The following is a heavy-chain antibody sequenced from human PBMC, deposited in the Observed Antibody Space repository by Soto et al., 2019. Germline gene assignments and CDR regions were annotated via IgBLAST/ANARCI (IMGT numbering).Heavy chain of an antibody. D-gene: IGHD3-22*01. CDR1: GGSISTTHW. Sequence: QVQLQESGPGLVKPSGTLSLTCAVSGGSISTTHWWTWVRQPPGKGLEWIGEIYHSGSTNYNPSLKSRVTISVDNSKNQFSLKLSSVTAADTAVYYCARKSYSDPYHFDPWGQGTLVTVSS. CDR2: IYHSGST. J-gene: IGHJ5*02. V-gene: IGHV4-4*02. CDR3: ARKSYSDPYHFDP.